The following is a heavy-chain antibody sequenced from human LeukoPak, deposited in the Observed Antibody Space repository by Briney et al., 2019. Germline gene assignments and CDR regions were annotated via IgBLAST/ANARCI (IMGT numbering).Heavy chain of an antibody. CDR1: GGSISNYY. CDR2: IYYSGST. CDR3: AKGSYYDSSGSFYFDY. J-gene: IGHJ4*02. D-gene: IGHD3-22*01. Sequence: SETLSLTCTVSGGSISNYYWSWIRQPPGKGLEWIGYIYYSGSTNYNPSLKSRVTISVDTSKNQFSLKLSSVTAADTAAYYCAKGSYYDSSGSFYFDYWGQGTLVTVSS. V-gene: IGHV4-59*01.